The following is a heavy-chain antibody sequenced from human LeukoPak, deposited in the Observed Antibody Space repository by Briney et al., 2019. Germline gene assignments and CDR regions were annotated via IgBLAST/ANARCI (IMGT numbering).Heavy chain of an antibody. V-gene: IGHV4-34*01. D-gene: IGHD1-26*01. CDR1: GGSFSGYY. J-gene: IGHJ5*02. CDR2: INHSGST. CDR3: ARGLPPEFKSIVGATGFGWATKKYNWFDP. Sequence: SETLSLTCAVYGGSFSGYYWSWIRQPPGKGLEWIGEINHSGSTNYNPSLKSRVTISVDTSKNQFSLKLSSVTAADTAVYYCARGLPPEFKSIVGATGFGWATKKYNWFDPWGQGTLVTVSS.